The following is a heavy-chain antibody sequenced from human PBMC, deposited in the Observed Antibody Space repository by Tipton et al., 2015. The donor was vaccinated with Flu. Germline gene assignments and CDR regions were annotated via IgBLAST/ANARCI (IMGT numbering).Heavy chain of an antibody. CDR3: ARDEFYHGLGRSLGYFDP. D-gene: IGHD3-10*01. V-gene: IGHV3-30*03. Sequence: LSLTCAASEFTFSSYRKNCVRQAPGKGLEWVAVISYDGINKYYTDSVKGRFTISRDNSKSTVFLQMSSLRGDDTAVYYCARDEFYHGLGRSLGYFDPWGQGTLVTVSS. CDR1: EFTFSSYR. J-gene: IGHJ5*02. CDR2: ISYDGINK.